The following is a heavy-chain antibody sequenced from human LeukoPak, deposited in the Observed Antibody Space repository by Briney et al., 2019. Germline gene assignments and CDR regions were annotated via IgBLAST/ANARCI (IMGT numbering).Heavy chain of an antibody. J-gene: IGHJ6*03. CDR3: ARANDFWRASRGYYYYYMDV. Sequence: SSETLSLTCTVSGGSIRSGSYYWSWIRQPAGKGLEWIGRIYTSGSTNYNPSLKSRVTISVDTSKNQFSLKLSSVTAADTAVYYCARANDFWRASRGYYYYYMDVWGKGTTVTVSS. V-gene: IGHV4-61*02. D-gene: IGHD3-3*01. CDR1: GGSIRSGSYY. CDR2: IYTSGST.